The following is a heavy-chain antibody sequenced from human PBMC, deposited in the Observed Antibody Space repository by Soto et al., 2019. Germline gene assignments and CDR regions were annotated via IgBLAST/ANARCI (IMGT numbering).Heavy chain of an antibody. Sequence: VGSLRLSCAASGFTVSSNYMSWVRQAPGKGLEWVSVIYSGGSTYYADSVKGRFTISRDNSKKTLYLQMNSLRAEDTAVYYCAREGGWGSGMDVWGQGTTVTVSS. J-gene: IGHJ6*02. CDR1: GFTVSSNY. CDR3: AREGGWGSGMDV. CDR2: IYSGGST. V-gene: IGHV3-53*01. D-gene: IGHD7-27*01.